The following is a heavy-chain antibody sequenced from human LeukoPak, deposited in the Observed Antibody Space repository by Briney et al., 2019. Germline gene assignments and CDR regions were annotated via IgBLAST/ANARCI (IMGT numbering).Heavy chain of an antibody. CDR3: ARDRGIVVVPAAMTHNWFDP. V-gene: IGHV1-2*02. J-gene: IGHJ5*02. CDR1: GYTFTGYY. D-gene: IGHD2-2*01. CDR2: INPNSGGT. Sequence: ASVKVSCKASGYTFTGYYMHWVRQAPGQGLEWMGWINPNSGGTNYAQKFQGRVTITRDTSISTAYMELSRLRSDDTAVYYCARDRGIVVVPAAMTHNWFDPWGQGTLVTVSS.